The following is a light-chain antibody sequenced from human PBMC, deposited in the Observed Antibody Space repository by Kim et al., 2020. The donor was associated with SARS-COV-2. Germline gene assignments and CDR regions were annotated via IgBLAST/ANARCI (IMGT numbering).Light chain of an antibody. V-gene: IGLV3-1*01. CDR2: QDS. CDR3: QAWDISTVV. CDR1: KLGDKY. Sequence: SYELTQTPSVSVSPGQTASITCSGDKLGDKYACWYQQKPGQSPVLVIYQDSKRPSGIPERFSGSNSGNTATLTISGTQGMDEADYYCQAWDISTVV. J-gene: IGLJ2*01.